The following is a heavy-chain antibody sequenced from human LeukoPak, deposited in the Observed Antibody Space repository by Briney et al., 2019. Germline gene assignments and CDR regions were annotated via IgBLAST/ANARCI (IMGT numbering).Heavy chain of an antibody. CDR2: ISAYNGNT. CDR3: ARGRKDYGDYYFDN. J-gene: IGHJ4*02. Sequence: ASVKVSCKASGYTFTSYGITWVRQAPGQGLEWMGWISAYNGNTNYAQRPQGRVTMTTDTPTSTAYMELRSLRSDDTAVYYCARGRKDYGDYYFDNWGQGTLVTVSS. D-gene: IGHD4-17*01. CDR1: GYTFTSYG. V-gene: IGHV1-18*01.